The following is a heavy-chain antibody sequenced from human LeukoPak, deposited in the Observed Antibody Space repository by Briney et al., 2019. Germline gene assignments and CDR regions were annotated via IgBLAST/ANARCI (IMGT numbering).Heavy chain of an antibody. CDR1: GFTFDDYA. D-gene: IGHD3-22*01. V-gene: IGHV3-9*01. CDR3: AKGLVGYYDSSGYGY. J-gene: IGHJ4*02. CDR2: ISWNSGSI. Sequence: GRSLRLSCAASGFTFDDYAMHWVRQAPGKGLEWVSGISWNSGSIGYANSVKGRFTISRDNAKNSLYLQMNSLRAEDTALYYCAKGLVGYYDSSGYGYWGQGTLVTVSS.